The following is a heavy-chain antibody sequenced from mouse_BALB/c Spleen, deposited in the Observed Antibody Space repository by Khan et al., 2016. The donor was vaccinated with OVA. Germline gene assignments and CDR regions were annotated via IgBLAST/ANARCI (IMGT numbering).Heavy chain of an antibody. D-gene: IGHD1-1*02. CDR2: IFPGTGTT. V-gene: IGHV1S132*01. CDR3: ARGYVGNYEFVY. J-gene: IGHJ3*01. CDR1: GYTFPSYW. Sequence: VQLQESGAELVKPGASVKLSCKTSGYTFPSYWIQWVKQRPGQGLGWIGQIFPGTGTTYYTENFKDKATLTVDTSSSSAYMQLTSLTSEDSDVYFCARGYVGNYEFVYWGQGTLVTVSP.